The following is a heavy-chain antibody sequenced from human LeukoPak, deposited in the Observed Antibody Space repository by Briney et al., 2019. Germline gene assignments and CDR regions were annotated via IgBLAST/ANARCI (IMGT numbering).Heavy chain of an antibody. D-gene: IGHD1-7*01. J-gene: IGHJ4*02. CDR3: ARDLRPANL. CDR2: IHPASANT. Sequence: ASVKVSCKAPGYTFTEHFIHWVRQAPGQGLQYMGWIHPASANTVYAQMFHGRVTLTRDTPATTTYMELSGLGSDDTAVYYCARDLRPANLWGQGTLVTVSS. V-gene: IGHV1-2*02. CDR1: GYTFTEHF.